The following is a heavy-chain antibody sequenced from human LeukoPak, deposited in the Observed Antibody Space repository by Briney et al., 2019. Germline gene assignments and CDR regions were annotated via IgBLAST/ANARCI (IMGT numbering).Heavy chain of an antibody. Sequence: GASVTVSCKASGYTFTSYGISWVRQAPGQGLEWMGWISAYNGNTNYAQKLQGRVTMTTDTSTSTAYMELRSLRSDDTAVYYCARALGYYYDGSGYYYGPADYWGQGTLVTVSS. V-gene: IGHV1-18*01. CDR3: ARALGYYYDGSGYYYGPADY. J-gene: IGHJ4*02. CDR1: GYTFTSYG. CDR2: ISAYNGNT. D-gene: IGHD3-22*01.